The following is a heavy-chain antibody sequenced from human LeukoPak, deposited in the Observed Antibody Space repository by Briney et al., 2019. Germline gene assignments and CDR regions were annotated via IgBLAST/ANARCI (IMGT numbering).Heavy chain of an antibody. CDR3: ARYYYSFFYMDV. J-gene: IGHJ6*03. V-gene: IGHV4-61*01. Sequence: SETLSLTCTVSGGSVSSGSYCWSWIRQPPGKGLEWIGNIYYNGTTNYNPSLKSRVTISVDTSKNQFSLKLSSVTAADTAVYYCARYYYSFFYMDVWGKGTTLTVSS. CDR2: IYYNGTT. CDR1: GGSVSSGSYC.